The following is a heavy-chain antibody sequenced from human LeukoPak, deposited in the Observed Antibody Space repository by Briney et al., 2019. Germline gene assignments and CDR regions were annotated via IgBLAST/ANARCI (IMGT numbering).Heavy chain of an antibody. D-gene: IGHD2-2*01. J-gene: IGHJ3*02. V-gene: IGHV4-39*07. CDR1: GGSISSSSYY. CDR2: IYYSGST. Sequence: SETLSLTCTVSGGSISSSSYYWGWIRQPPGKGLEWIGSIYYSGSTYYNPSLKSRVTISVDTSKNQFSLKLSSVTAADTAVYYCARDCSSTSCYGAFDIWGQGTMVTVSS. CDR3: ARDCSSTSCYGAFDI.